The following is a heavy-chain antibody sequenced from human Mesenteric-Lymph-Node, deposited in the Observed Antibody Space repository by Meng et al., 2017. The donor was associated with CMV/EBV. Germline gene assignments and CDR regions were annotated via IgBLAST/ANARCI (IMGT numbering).Heavy chain of an antibody. CDR2: IHSDDSDT. V-gene: IGHV5-51*01. CDR1: VYLFNIDL. CDR3: ARHGAGEAPFDH. Sequence: SCKGSVYLFNIDLVAWVRQTPAKGQEWMRIIHSDDSDTRYSPSFQGHVTISADKSLNTAYLQWSRLKASDTAMYYCARHGAGEAPFDHWGQGTLVTVSS. J-gene: IGHJ4*02. D-gene: IGHD4-17*01.